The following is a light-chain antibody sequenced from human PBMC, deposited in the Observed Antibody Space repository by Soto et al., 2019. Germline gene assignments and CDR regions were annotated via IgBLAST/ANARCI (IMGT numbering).Light chain of an antibody. CDR1: QNIRSW. CDR3: QQYHGYS. V-gene: IGKV1-5*03. J-gene: IGKJ1*01. CDR2: GAS. Sequence: DSQMTQSPSTLSASVGDRVTITCRASQNIRSWLAWYQQKPGKAPKLLIYGASTLESGVPSRFSGSGSGTEFTITISSLQPDVFANYYGQQYHGYSFGQGTKVEIK.